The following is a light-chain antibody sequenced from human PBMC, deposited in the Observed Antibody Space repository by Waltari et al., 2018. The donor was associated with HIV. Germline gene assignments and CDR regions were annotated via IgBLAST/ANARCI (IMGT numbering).Light chain of an antibody. CDR2: SAS. J-gene: IGKJ3*01. CDR1: QAISSY. CDR3: QQSYESPFN. Sequence: DIQLTQSPSSLSASFADRVFLTCRASQAISSYLNWYQRKAGKAPVLLVYSASTLQSGAPSRFRGSGSGRDFTLSISGLQPEDFATYFCQQSYESPFNFGPGTK. V-gene: IGKV1-39*01.